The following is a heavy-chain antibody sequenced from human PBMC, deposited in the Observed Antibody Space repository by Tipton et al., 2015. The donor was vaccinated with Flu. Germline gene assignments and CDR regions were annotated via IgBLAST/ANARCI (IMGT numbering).Heavy chain of an antibody. J-gene: IGHJ2*01. CDR1: GGSISGYY. CDR2: IYYSGST. V-gene: IGHV4-59*01. CDR3: ARVSSSSSWSQDWYFDL. Sequence: TLSLTCTVSGGSISGYYWSWIRQPPGKGLEWIGYIYYSGSTNYNPSLKSRVTISVDTSKNQFSLKLSSVTAADTAVYYCARVSSSSSWSQDWYFDLWGRGTLVTVSS. D-gene: IGHD6-13*01.